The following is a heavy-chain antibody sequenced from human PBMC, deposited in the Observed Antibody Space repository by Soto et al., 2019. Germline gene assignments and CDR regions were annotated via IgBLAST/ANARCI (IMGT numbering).Heavy chain of an antibody. J-gene: IGHJ6*03. Sequence: PSETLSLTCAVYGGSFSGYYWSWIRQPPGKGLEWIGEINHSGSTNYNPSLKSRVTISVDTSKNQFSPKLSSVTAADTAVYYCARGCFWSGSHGGHYCYYMDVWGKGTTVTVSS. V-gene: IGHV4-34*01. CDR3: ARGCFWSGSHGGHYCYYMDV. CDR2: INHSGST. D-gene: IGHD3-3*01. CDR1: GGSFSGYY.